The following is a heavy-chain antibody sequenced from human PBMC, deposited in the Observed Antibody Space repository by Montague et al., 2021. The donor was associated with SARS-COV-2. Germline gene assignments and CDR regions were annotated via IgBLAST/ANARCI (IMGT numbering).Heavy chain of an antibody. CDR1: GGSFGDDH. V-gene: IGHV4-34*01. D-gene: IGHD3-22*01. CDR2: IKQSGST. Sequence: SETLSLTCAVYGGSFGDDHWSWIRQPPGKGLEWIGDIKQSGSTNXNPSHKSRGTISVDTSKNQFSLKLTSVTAADTAVYFCARGHLSVSMIVVVFTSASYYFDYWGQGAQVTVSS. J-gene: IGHJ4*02. CDR3: ARGHLSVSMIVVVFTSASYYFDY.